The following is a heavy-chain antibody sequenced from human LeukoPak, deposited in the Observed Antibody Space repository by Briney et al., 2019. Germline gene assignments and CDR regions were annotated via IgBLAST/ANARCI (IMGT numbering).Heavy chain of an antibody. J-gene: IGHJ5*02. CDR2: IYSGGST. CDR1: GFTVSSNY. Sequence: PGGSLRLSCAASGFTVSSNYMSWVRQAPGKGLEWVSVIYSGGSTYYADSVKGRFTISRDNSKNTLYLQMNSLRAEDTAVYYCARAVAGTHWFDPWGQGTLVIVSS. V-gene: IGHV3-53*01. CDR3: ARAVAGTHWFDP. D-gene: IGHD6-19*01.